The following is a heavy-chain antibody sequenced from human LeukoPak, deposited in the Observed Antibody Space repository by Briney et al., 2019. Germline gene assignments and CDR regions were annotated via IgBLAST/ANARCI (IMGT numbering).Heavy chain of an antibody. J-gene: IGHJ4*02. CDR3: ASRNDFSIDY. V-gene: IGHV4-30-2*01. D-gene: IGHD3-3*01. Sequence: SSETLSLTCAVSGDSISSGGYSWSWIRQPPGKGLEWIGYIYHSGGTYYNPSLKSRVTISVDRSKNQFSLKLSSVTAADTAVYYCASRNDFSIDYWGQGTLVTVSS. CDR1: GDSISSGGYS. CDR2: IYHSGGT.